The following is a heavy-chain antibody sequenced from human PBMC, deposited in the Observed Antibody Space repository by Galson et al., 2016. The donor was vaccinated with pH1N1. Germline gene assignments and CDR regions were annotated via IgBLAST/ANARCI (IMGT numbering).Heavy chain of an antibody. CDR3: AKSLGFRNCFDY. V-gene: IGHV3-23*01. CDR1: KFTFSNYA. CDR2: ISDGGGST. J-gene: IGHJ4*02. D-gene: IGHD3-16*01. Sequence: SLRLSCAASKFTFSNYAMNWVRQAPGKGLEWVSLISDGGGSTYYADSVKGRFTISRDNSKNTLYLQMNSLRAEDTAVYYCAKSLGFRNCFDYWDQGTLVTVSS.